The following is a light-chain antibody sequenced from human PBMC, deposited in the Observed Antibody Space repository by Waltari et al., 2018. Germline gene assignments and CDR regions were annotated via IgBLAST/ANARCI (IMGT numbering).Light chain of an antibody. Sequence: EVVLTQSPGTLSLSPGERATLPCRASQSLTKRYLAWYQQKPGQAPSLLIYGASSRAAGIPDRFSGSGSGTDFTLTISSLEPEDFAVYYCQQYGSSILYTFGQGTKLEIK. J-gene: IGKJ2*01. V-gene: IGKV3-20*01. CDR3: QQYGSSILYT. CDR2: GAS. CDR1: QSLTKRY.